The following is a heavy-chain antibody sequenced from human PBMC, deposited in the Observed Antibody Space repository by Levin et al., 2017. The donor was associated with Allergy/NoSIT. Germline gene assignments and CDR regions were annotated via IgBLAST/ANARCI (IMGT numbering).Heavy chain of an antibody. J-gene: IGHJ5*02. Sequence: GESLKISCAASGFTFSSYSMNWVRQAPGKGLEWVSYISSSSSSIYYVDSVRGRFTISGDNAKNSLYLQMNSLRAEDTAVYYCAREALSGSFFPSPWGQGTLVTVSS. CDR2: ISSSSSSI. V-gene: IGHV3-48*01. CDR1: GFTFSSYS. D-gene: IGHD3-10*01. CDR3: AREALSGSFFPSP.